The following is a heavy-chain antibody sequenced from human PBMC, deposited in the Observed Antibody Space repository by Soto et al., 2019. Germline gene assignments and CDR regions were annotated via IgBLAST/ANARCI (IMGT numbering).Heavy chain of an antibody. CDR3: AKDGYDSSGDLYYFYY. CDR2: ISGSPSST. V-gene: IGHV3-23*01. CDR1: GFTFSTYA. J-gene: IGHJ4*02. D-gene: IGHD3-22*01. Sequence: EVQLLESGGGLVQPGGSLRLSCAASGFTFSTYAMSWVRQTPGKGLEWVSVISGSPSSTYYADSVKGRFTISRDNSKKTLFQQVSSLRAEDTAVYYCAKDGYDSSGDLYYFYYWGQGTLVTVSS.